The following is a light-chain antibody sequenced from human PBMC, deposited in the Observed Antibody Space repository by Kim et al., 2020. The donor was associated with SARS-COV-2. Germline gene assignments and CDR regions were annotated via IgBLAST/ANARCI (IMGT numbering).Light chain of an antibody. CDR3: QQYSDSPAT. CDR2: GAS. CDR1: QSVSTY. V-gene: IGKV3-20*01. J-gene: IGKJ5*01. Sequence: LSPGERATLSCRASQSVSTYLAWYQQKSGQAPSLLIYGASVRASAFPGRFSGSGSGTDFTLTISKLEPEDFAVYYCQQYSDSPATFGHGTRLEIK.